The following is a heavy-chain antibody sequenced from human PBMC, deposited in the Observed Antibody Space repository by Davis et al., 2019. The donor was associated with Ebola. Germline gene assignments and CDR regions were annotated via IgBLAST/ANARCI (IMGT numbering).Heavy chain of an antibody. J-gene: IGHJ5*02. CDR1: GGSISSGGYS. V-gene: IGHV4-30-2*01. D-gene: IGHD4-17*01. CDR3: ARALTTVTTLWFDP. CDR2: IYHSGST. Sequence: SETLSLTCAVSGGSISSGGYSWSWIRQPPGKGLEWIGYIYHSGSTYYNPSLKSRVTISVDRSKNQFPLKLSSVTAADTAVYYCARALTTVTTLWFDPWGQGTLVTVSS.